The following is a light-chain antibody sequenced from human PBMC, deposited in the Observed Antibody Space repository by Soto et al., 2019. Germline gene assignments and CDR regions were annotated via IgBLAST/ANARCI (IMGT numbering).Light chain of an antibody. V-gene: IGKV3-20*01. CDR2: GAS. CDR1: QSVSNF. J-gene: IGKJ5*01. Sequence: EIVLTQSPGTLSLSPGERATLSCRASQSVSNFLAWYQQRPGQAPRLLIYGASSRATGVPDRFSGSGSGTDFTPTISRLQPEDCAVYYCQQYDTSPIAFGQGTRLEIK. CDR3: QQYDTSPIA.